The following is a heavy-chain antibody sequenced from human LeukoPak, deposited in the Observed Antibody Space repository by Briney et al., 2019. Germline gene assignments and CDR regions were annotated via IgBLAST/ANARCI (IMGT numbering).Heavy chain of an antibody. CDR2: IYYSGST. CDR3: ASTSEGYCSGGSCYATPYFDY. Sequence: PSETLSLTCTVSGGSISSYYWSWIRQPPGKGLEWIGYIYYSGSTNYNPSLKSRVTISVDTSKNQFSLKLSSVTAAGTAVYYCASTSEGYCSGGSCYATPYFDYWGQGTLVTVSS. V-gene: IGHV4-59*01. CDR1: GGSISSYY. J-gene: IGHJ4*02. D-gene: IGHD2-15*01.